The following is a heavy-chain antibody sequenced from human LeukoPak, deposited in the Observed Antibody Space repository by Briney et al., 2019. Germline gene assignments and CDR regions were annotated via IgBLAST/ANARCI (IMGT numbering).Heavy chain of an antibody. CDR2: ISSSRSTI. Sequence: GQSLRLSCAASGFTFSNYNMNWVRQAPGKGLEWVSYISSSRSTIYYADSVKGRFTISRDNAKNSLYLQMNSLRDEDTAVYYCARDYGDSGEYFDYWGQGTLVTVSS. J-gene: IGHJ4*02. CDR1: GFTFSNYN. V-gene: IGHV3-48*02. D-gene: IGHD4-17*01. CDR3: ARDYGDSGEYFDY.